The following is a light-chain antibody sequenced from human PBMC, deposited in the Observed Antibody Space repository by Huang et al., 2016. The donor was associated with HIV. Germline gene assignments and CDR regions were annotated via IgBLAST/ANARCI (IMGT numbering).Light chain of an antibody. J-gene: IGKJ4*01. CDR2: AAS. CDR3: QQLNSYPPLT. V-gene: IGKV1-9*01. Sequence: IQLTQSPSSLSASVGDRVTITCRASQGISSSLACYQQKPWKAPKLLIYAASTLQSGVPSRFSSSGSGTDFSLSISSLQPEDFATYYCQQLNSYPPLTFGGGTKVEIK. CDR1: QGISSS.